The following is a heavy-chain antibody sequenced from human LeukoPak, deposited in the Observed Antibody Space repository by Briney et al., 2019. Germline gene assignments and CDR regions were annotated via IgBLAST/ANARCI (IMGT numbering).Heavy chain of an antibody. D-gene: IGHD2-2*01. V-gene: IGHV1-46*01. CDR1: GGTFGSYA. J-gene: IGHJ6*03. CDR2: INPSGGST. Sequence: ASVKVSCKASGGTFGSYAISWVRQAPGQGLEWMGIINPSGGSTSYAQKFQGRVTMTRDTSTSTVYMELSRLRSDDTAVYYCARAHCSSTSCPTFHYYYYYYMDVWGKGTTVTVSS. CDR3: ARAHCSSTSCPTFHYYYYYYMDV.